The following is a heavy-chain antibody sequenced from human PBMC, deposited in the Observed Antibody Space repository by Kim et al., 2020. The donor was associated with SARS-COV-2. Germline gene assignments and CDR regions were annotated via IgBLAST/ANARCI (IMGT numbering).Heavy chain of an antibody. V-gene: IGHV4-59*01. Sequence: TPSLKSRVTISVDTSKNQFSLKLSSVTAADTAVYYCARESPGGYGDFVDYWGQGTLVTVSS. J-gene: IGHJ4*02. D-gene: IGHD4-17*01. CDR3: ARESPGGYGDFVDY.